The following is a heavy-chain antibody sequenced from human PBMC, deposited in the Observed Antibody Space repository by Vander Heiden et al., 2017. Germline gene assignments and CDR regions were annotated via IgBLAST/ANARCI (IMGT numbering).Heavy chain of an antibody. D-gene: IGHD1-26*01. CDR1: GFTFSSYA. Sequence: EVQLLESGGGLVQPGGSLRLSCPASGFTFSSYAMSWVRQAPGKGLEWVSGISSSGGTTYYADSVEGRFTISRGNSKSTLYLQMNSLRAEDTAVYYCAKNAGATDHWGQGALVTVSS. J-gene: IGHJ4*02. CDR2: ISSSGGTT. V-gene: IGHV3-23*01. CDR3: AKNAGATDH.